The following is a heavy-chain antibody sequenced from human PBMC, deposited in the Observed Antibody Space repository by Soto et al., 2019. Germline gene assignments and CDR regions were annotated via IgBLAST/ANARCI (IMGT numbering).Heavy chain of an antibody. CDR3: ARWGDDYVWGSYRYAFDY. J-gene: IGHJ4*02. Sequence: EVQLVESGGGLVKPGGSLRLSCAASGFTFSSYSMNWVRQAPGKGLEWVSSISSSSSYIYYADSVKGRFTISRDNAKNSRYLQMNSLRGEDTAVYYCARWGDDYVWGSYRYAFDYWGQGTLVTVSS. CDR1: GFTFSSYS. CDR2: ISSSSSYI. V-gene: IGHV3-21*01. D-gene: IGHD3-16*02.